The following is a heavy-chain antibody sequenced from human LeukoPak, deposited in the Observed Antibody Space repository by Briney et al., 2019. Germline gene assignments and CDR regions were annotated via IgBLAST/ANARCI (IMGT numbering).Heavy chain of an antibody. J-gene: IGHJ4*02. V-gene: IGHV3-30-3*01. CDR3: ARDGTAAGTYDY. CDR2: ISYDGSNK. CDR1: VFTFSSYS. Sequence: GGSMRLSCAASVFTFSSYSIHWVRQAPGKGLEWVAVISYDGSNKYYADSVKGRFTISRDNSKNTLYLQMNSLRAEDTAVYYCARDGTAAGTYDYWGQGTLVTVSS. D-gene: IGHD6-13*01.